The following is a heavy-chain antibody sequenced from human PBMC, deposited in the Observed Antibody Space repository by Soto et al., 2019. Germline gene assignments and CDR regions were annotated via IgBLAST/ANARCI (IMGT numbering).Heavy chain of an antibody. CDR2: ITQDGNEE. Sequence: GGSLRLSFAAFGFTFSSSWMIWVRQAPGEGVGWVANITQDGNEENLLDSVNGRFTISRDNAKNALFLQMNSLRVDDTAVYYCARTGDGQYDFLDYWGQGALVTVSS. J-gene: IGHJ4*02. CDR3: ARTGDGQYDFLDY. CDR1: GFTFSSSW. D-gene: IGHD1-1*01. V-gene: IGHV3-7*01.